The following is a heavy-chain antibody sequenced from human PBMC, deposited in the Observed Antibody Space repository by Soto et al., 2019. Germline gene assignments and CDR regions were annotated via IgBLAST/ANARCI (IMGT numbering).Heavy chain of an antibody. CDR2: TYYRSKWYY. CDR1: GDSVSSNSAG. D-gene: IGHD1-26*01. CDR3: ARGEQYSGRIFDY. V-gene: IGHV6-1*01. J-gene: IGHJ4*01. Sequence: SPTLSLPCAITGDSVSSNSAGWSWVRQSPSRGLAWLGRTYYRSKWYYEYAVSVRGRITINPDTSQNQYSLQLNSVTPEDTAAYFCARGEQYSGRIFDYWGQGTLVTVSS.